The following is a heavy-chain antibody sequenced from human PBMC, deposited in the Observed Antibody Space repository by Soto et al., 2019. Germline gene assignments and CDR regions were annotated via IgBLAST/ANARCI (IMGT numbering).Heavy chain of an antibody. CDR1: GFTVSSNY. D-gene: IGHD4-17*01. J-gene: IGHJ4*02. Sequence: EVQLVESGGGLVQPGGSLRLSCAASGFTVSSNYMSWVRQAPGKGLEWVSVIYSGGSTYYADSVKGRFTISRDNSKNTLNLQMNRLRAEDTAVYYCAREDPYGDYPNHFAYWGQGTLVTVSS. CDR3: AREDPYGDYPNHFAY. V-gene: IGHV3-66*01. CDR2: IYSGGST.